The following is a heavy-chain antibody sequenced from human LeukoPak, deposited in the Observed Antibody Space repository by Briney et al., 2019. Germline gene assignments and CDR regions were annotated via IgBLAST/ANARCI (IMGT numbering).Heavy chain of an antibody. D-gene: IGHD2-15*01. CDR3: ARVVVVAATSGFDV. CDR1: GCSISSGRYY. Sequence: SETLSLTCTVSGCSISSGRYYWGWIRQPPGKGLEWLATIYYTGRTYYSPSLKSRVTISVDSSKSKFSLKLSSVTAADTALYYCARVVVVAATSGFDVWGQGTMVTVSS. J-gene: IGHJ3*01. V-gene: IGHV4-39*01. CDR2: IYYTGRT.